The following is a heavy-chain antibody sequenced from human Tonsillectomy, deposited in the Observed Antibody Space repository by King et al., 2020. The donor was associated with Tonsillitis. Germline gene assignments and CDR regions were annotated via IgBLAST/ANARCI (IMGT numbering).Heavy chain of an antibody. CDR1: GGSISSGGYS. V-gene: IGHV4-30-4*07. D-gene: IGHD3-16*02. Sequence: QLQESGPGLVKPSQTLSLTCAVSGGSISSGGYSWSWIRQPPGKGLEWIGYIYYSGSTYYNPSLKSRVTISVDTSKNQFSLKLSSVTAADTAVYYCASHLSMITFGGVIVKEMDVWGQGTTVTVSS. CDR3: ASHLSMITFGGVIVKEMDV. J-gene: IGHJ6*02. CDR2: IYYSGST.